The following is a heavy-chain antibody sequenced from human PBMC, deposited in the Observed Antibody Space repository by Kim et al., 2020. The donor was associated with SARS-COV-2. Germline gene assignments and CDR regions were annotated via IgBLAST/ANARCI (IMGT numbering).Heavy chain of an antibody. CDR3: ARVPSVYCSGGSCYFDY. CDR2: INAGNGNT. Sequence: ASVKVSCKASGYTFTSYAMHWVRQAPGQRLEGMGWINAGNGNTKYSQKFQGRVTITRDTSASTAYMELSSLRSEDTAVYYCARVPSVYCSGGSCYFDYWGQGTLVTVSS. D-gene: IGHD2-15*01. J-gene: IGHJ4*02. V-gene: IGHV1-3*01. CDR1: GYTFTSYA.